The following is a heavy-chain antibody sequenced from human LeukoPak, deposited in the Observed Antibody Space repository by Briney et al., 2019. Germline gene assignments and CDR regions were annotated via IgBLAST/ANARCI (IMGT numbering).Heavy chain of an antibody. Sequence: ASVKVSCKVSGYTLTELSMHWVRQAPGKGLEWMGGFDPEDGETIYAQKFQGRVTMTEDTSTDTAYMELSSLRSEDTAVYYCCSSGYSGLNWFDAWGQRTLVTVSS. CDR2: FDPEDGET. V-gene: IGHV1-24*01. CDR1: GYTLTELS. D-gene: IGHD3-22*01. CDR3: CSSGYSGLNWFDA. J-gene: IGHJ5*02.